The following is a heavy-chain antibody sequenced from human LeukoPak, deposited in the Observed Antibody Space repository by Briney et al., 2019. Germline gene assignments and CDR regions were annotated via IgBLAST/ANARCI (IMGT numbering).Heavy chain of an antibody. V-gene: IGHV4-59*01. D-gene: IGHD3-3*01. CDR3: ARAGGYYQYFQH. J-gene: IGHJ1*01. CDR2: IYYSGST. Sequence: PSETLSLTCTVSGGSISSYYWSWIRQFPGKGLEWIGYIYYSGSTNYSPSLKSRVTISVDMSKNQISLKLSSVTAADTAVYYCARAGGYYQYFQHWGQGTLVTVSS. CDR1: GGSISSYY.